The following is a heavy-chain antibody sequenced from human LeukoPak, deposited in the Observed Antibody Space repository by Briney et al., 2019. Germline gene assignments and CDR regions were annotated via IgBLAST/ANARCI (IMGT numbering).Heavy chain of an antibody. J-gene: IGHJ4*02. Sequence: GGSVRLSCAASGFTFSGSGIHWVRQASGKGLEWVGHIRSKANNYATAYAASVKGRFTISRDDSKNTAYLQINSLKTEDTALYYCTRHEDTIDYWGQGTLVPVSS. CDR2: IRSKANNYAT. CDR1: GFTFSGSG. CDR3: TRHEDTIDY. V-gene: IGHV3-73*01.